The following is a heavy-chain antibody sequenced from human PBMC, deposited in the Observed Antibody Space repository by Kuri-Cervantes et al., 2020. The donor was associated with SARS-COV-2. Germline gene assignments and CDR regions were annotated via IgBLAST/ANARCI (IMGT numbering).Heavy chain of an antibody. CDR1: GGSISSYY. Sequence: GSLRLSCTVSGGSISSYYWSWIRQPAGKGLEWIGRIYTSGSTSYNPSLKSRVTMSVDTSKNQFSLKLSSVTAADTAVYYCARDADSSGSLDYWGQGTLVTVSS. J-gene: IGHJ4*02. D-gene: IGHD3-22*01. CDR2: IYTSGST. CDR3: ARDADSSGSLDY. V-gene: IGHV4-4*07.